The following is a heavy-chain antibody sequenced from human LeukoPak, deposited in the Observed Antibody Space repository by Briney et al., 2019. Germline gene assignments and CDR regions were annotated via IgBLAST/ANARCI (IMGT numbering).Heavy chain of an antibody. CDR3: ARDSYHHRGSSGFDC. Sequence: SQTLSLTCTISGDCVSSHSGAWIWIRQSPSGGLEWLGRTYFRSKWYYDYAVSVKSRITIYPDTSKNQLSLQLNYVTPEDSAVYYCARDSYHHRGSSGFDCWGQPTLVTV. CDR2: TYFRSKWYY. V-gene: IGHV6-1*01. J-gene: IGHJ4*02. D-gene: IGHD1-26*01. CDR1: GDCVSSHSGA.